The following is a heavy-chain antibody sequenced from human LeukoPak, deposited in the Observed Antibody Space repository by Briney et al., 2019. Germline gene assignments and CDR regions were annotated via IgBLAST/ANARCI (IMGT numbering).Heavy chain of an antibody. V-gene: IGHV4-59*01. CDR1: GGSISSYY. Sequence: SETLSLTCTVSGGSISSYYWSWIRQPPGKGLEWIGNIYDRGSTKYNPSLKSRVTISVDTSKNQFSLRLSSVTAADTAVYYCARGRTFDNWSQGTLVTVSS. CDR2: IYDRGST. J-gene: IGHJ4*02. CDR3: ARGRTFDN.